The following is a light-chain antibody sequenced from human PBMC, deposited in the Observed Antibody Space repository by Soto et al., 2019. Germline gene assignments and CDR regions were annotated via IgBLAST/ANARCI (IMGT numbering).Light chain of an antibody. CDR3: SSYTSSSTLDV. Sequence: QSALTQPASVSGSPGQSITISCTGSSSDFGGYNYVSWYQHHPGKAPKLVIYDVSNRPSGVSNRFSGSKSGNTASLTISGLQAEDEADYYCSSYTSSSTLDVFGTGTKVTVL. CDR2: DVS. CDR1: SSDFGGYNY. J-gene: IGLJ1*01. V-gene: IGLV2-14*01.